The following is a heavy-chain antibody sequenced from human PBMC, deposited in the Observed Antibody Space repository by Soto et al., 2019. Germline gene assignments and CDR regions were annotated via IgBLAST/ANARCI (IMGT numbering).Heavy chain of an antibody. CDR2: ISSSSDYI. D-gene: IGHD1-1*01. Sequence: EVQLVESGGGLVKPGGSLRLSCAASGFTFSTYSMNWVRQAPGKGLEWASSISSSSDYIYYADSVKGRFTISRDNAKNSLYLQMNSLSDEDTAVYYCASGGTTGTTATNWFDPWGQGTLVTVSS. CDR1: GFTFSTYS. J-gene: IGHJ5*02. CDR3: ASGGTTGTTATNWFDP. V-gene: IGHV3-21*01.